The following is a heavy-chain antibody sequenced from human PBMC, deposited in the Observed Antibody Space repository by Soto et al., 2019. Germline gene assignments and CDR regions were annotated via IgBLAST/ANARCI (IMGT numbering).Heavy chain of an antibody. CDR1: GFTFSSYG. D-gene: IGHD2-2*01. CDR2: ISYDGSNK. Sequence: GGSLRLSCAASGFTFSSYGMHWVRQAPGKGLEWVAVISYDGSNKYYADSVKGRFTISRDNSKNTLYLQMNSLRAEDTAVYYCAEDRANSSTSFTFDYWGQGTLVTVSS. V-gene: IGHV3-30*18. J-gene: IGHJ4*02. CDR3: AEDRANSSTSFTFDY.